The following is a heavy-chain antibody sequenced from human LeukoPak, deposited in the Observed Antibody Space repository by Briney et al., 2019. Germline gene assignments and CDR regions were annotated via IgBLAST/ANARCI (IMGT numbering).Heavy chain of an antibody. CDR3: ARLQGSGSYYYYYYYYMDV. V-gene: IGHV5-51*01. Sequence: GESLKISCKGSGYSFTSYWIGWVRQMPGKGLEWMGIIYPGDSDTRYSPSFQGQVTISADKSISTAYLQWSSLKASDTAMYYCARLQGSGSYYYYYYYYMDVWGKGTTVTVSS. D-gene: IGHD3-10*01. CDR1: GYSFTSYW. J-gene: IGHJ6*03. CDR2: IYPGDSDT.